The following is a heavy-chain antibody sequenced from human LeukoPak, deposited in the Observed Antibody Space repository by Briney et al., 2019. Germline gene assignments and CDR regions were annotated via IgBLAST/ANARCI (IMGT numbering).Heavy chain of an antibody. J-gene: IGHJ3*02. CDR2: INWNGGST. D-gene: IGHD3-22*01. CDR3: ASTLTYYYDSSGHGAFDI. V-gene: IGHV3-20*04. CDR1: GFTFDDYG. Sequence: GGSLRLSCAASGFTFDDYGMSWVRQAPGKGLEWVSGINWNGGSTGYADSVKGRFTISRDNAKNSLYLQMNSLRAEDTALYYCASTLTYYYDSSGHGAFDIWGQGTTVTVSS.